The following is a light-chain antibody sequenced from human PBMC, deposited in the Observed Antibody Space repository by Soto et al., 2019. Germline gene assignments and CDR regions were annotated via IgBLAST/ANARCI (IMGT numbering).Light chain of an antibody. CDR3: QQYNNWWT. V-gene: IGKV3-15*01. Sequence: EILMTQSPATLSVSPGERATLSCRASQSVDGNLAWYQQKPGQAPRLLIYGASTRATGISARFSGSGSGTEFTITISSLQSEDFGVYYCQQYNNWWTFGQGTKVDIK. J-gene: IGKJ1*01. CDR1: QSVDGN. CDR2: GAS.